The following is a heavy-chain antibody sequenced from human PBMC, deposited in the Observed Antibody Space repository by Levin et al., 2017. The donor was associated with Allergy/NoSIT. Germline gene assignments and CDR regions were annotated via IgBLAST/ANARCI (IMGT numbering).Heavy chain of an antibody. J-gene: IGHJ3*02. CDR3: AKDMDGVRGAFDI. CDR1: GFTFDDYA. CDR2: ISWNSGSI. V-gene: IGHV3-9*01. D-gene: IGHD4-17*01. Sequence: PGGSLRLSCAASGFTFDDYAMHWVRQAPGKGLEWVSGISWNSGSIGYADSVKGRFTISRDNAKNSLYLQMNSLRAEDTALYYCAKDMDGVRGAFDIWGQGTMVTVSS.